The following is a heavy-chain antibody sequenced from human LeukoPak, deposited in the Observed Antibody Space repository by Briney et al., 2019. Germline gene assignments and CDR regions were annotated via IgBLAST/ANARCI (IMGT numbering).Heavy chain of an antibody. CDR3: ARASLTYYYDSSGYSNDSYYYYYMDV. CDR2: INHSGST. D-gene: IGHD3-22*01. J-gene: IGHJ6*03. Sequence: SETLSLTCTVSGGSISSGDYYWSWIRQPPGKGLEWIGEINHSGSTNYNPSLKSRVTISVDTSKNQFSLKLSSVTAADTAVYYCARASLTYYYDSSGYSNDSYYYYYMDVWGKGTTVTVSS. V-gene: IGHV4-39*07. CDR1: GGSISSGDYY.